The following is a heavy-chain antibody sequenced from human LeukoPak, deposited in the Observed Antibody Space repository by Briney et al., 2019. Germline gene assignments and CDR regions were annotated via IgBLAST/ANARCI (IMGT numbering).Heavy chain of an antibody. CDR2: MNPNSGNT. J-gene: IGHJ4*02. Sequence: PSVKVSCKASGYTSTSYDINWVRQATGQGLEWMGWMNPNSGNTGYAQKLQGRVTMTRNTSISTAYMELSRLRSEDTAVYYCARGGYDSSGYYGYYFDYWGQGTLVTVSS. CDR3: ARGGYDSSGYYGYYFDY. CDR1: GYTSTSYD. V-gene: IGHV1-8*01. D-gene: IGHD3-22*01.